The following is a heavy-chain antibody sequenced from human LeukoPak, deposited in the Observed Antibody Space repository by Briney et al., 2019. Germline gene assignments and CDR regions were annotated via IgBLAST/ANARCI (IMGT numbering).Heavy chain of an antibody. D-gene: IGHD6-6*01. V-gene: IGHV1-69*04. CDR3: ARVQRWYSSSYDDAFDI. CDR2: IIPILGIA. Sequence: EASVKVSCKASGGTFSSYAISWVRQAPGQGLEWMGRIIPILGIANYAQKFQGRVTITADKSTSTAYMELSSLRSEDTAVYYCARVQRWYSSSYDDAFDIWGQGTMVTVSS. CDR1: GGTFSSYA. J-gene: IGHJ3*02.